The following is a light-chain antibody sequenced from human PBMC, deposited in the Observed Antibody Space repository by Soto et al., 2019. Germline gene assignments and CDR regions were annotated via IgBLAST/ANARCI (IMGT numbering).Light chain of an antibody. Sequence: QSALTQPASVSGSPGQSITISCTGTSSDVGAYEYVSWYQQHPDKAPKLMIYEVSNRPSGVSNRFSGSKSVNTATLTISGLQAEDEADYYCSSYPSSSTLVFGTGTKVTVL. CDR2: EVS. CDR1: SSDVGAYEY. V-gene: IGLV2-14*03. CDR3: SSYPSSSTLV. J-gene: IGLJ1*01.